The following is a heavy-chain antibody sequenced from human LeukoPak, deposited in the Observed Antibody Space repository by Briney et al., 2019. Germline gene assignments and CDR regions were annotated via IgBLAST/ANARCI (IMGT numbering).Heavy chain of an antibody. V-gene: IGHV4-34*01. CDR3: AREGIVGVYFDY. D-gene: IGHD1-26*01. Sequence: SETLSLTCAVYGGSFSGYYWSWIRQPPGKGLEWIGEINHSGSTNYNPSLKSRVTISVDTSKNQFSLKLSSVTAADTAVYYCAREGIVGVYFDYSGQGTLVTVSS. CDR1: GGSFSGYY. CDR2: INHSGST. J-gene: IGHJ4*02.